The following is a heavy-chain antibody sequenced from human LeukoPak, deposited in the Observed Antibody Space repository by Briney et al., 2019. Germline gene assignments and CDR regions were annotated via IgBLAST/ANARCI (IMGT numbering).Heavy chain of an antibody. CDR2: ISYDGSNK. CDR3: ARDPYFTGLYDSSGLTDY. Sequence: GGSLRLSCAASGFTLSSYAMHWVRQAPGKGLEWVAVISYDGSNKYYADSVKGRFTISRDNSKNTLYLQMNSLRAEDTAVYYCARDPYFTGLYDSSGLTDYWGQGTLVTVSS. CDR1: GFTLSSYA. V-gene: IGHV3-30-3*01. J-gene: IGHJ4*02. D-gene: IGHD3-22*01.